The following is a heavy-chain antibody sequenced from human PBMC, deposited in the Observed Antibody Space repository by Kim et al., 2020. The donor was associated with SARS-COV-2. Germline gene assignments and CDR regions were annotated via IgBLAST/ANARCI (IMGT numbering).Heavy chain of an antibody. Sequence: SETLSLTCTVSGGSITSYYWSWIRQPPGKGLQWIGYIHYSGTTTYNPSLQSRVTMSVDTSKNQFPLNLNSVTAADTAVYYCAREKVTGSGSYYNNNLDV. CDR2: IHYSGTT. V-gene: IGHV4-59*13. D-gene: IGHD3-10*01. J-gene: IGHJ6*01. CDR3: AREKVTGSGSYYNNNLDV. CDR1: GGSITSYY.